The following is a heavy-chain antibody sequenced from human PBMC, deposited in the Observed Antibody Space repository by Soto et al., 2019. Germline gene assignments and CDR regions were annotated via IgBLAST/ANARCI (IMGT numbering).Heavy chain of an antibody. Sequence: HPGGSLRLSCAASGFTFSSYAMSWVRQAPGKGLEWVSAISGSGGSTYYADSVKGRFTISRDNSKNTLYLQMNSLRAEDTAVYYCAKDLDYYGSGSYYNYWGQGTLVTVSS. D-gene: IGHD3-10*01. J-gene: IGHJ4*02. V-gene: IGHV3-23*01. CDR1: GFTFSSYA. CDR2: ISGSGGST. CDR3: AKDLDYYGSGSYYNY.